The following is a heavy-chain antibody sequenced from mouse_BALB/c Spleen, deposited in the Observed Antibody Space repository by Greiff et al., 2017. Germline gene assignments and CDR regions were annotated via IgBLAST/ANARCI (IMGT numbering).Heavy chain of an antibody. D-gene: IGHD2-14*01. Sequence: EVQLVESGGGLVQPGGSLKLSCAASGFTFSSYGMSWVRQTPDKRLELVATINSNGGSTYYPDSVKGRFTISRDNAKNTLYLQMSSLKSEDTAMYYCARERDRYEADWGQGTLVTVSA. CDR3: ARERDRYEAD. CDR2: INSNGGST. CDR1: GFTFSSYG. J-gene: IGHJ3*01. V-gene: IGHV5-6-3*01.